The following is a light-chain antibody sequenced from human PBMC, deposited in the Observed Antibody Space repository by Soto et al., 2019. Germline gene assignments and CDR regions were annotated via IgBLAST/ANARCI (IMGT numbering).Light chain of an antibody. V-gene: IGLV1-40*01. CDR1: SSNIGAGYD. J-gene: IGLJ1*01. Sequence: QSVLTQPPSVSGAPGQRVTISCTGSSSNIGAGYDVHWYQQLLGTAPKLLIYGNSNRPSGVPDRFSGSKSGTSASLAITGLQAEDEADYYCQSYDSSLSGDVFGTGTKLTVL. CDR3: QSYDSSLSGDV. CDR2: GNS.